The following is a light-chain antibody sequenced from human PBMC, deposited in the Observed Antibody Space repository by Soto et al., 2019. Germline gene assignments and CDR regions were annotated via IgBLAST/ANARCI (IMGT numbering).Light chain of an antibody. V-gene: IGKV1-39*01. CDR2: AAS. Sequence: IQMTQSPSSLSASVVDRVTITCLASQSISSYLNWYQQKPGKAPKLLIYAASSLQSGVPSRFSGSGSGTDFTLTISSLQPEDFATYYCQQANSFPLTFGGGTKVDIK. CDR1: QSISSY. CDR3: QQANSFPLT. J-gene: IGKJ4*01.